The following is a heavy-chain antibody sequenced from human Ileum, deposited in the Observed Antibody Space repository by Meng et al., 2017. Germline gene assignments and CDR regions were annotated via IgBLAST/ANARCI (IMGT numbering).Heavy chain of an antibody. CDR3: ARDFSGSYYTNYFDY. D-gene: IGHD1-26*01. CDR2: ISSSSSYI. V-gene: IGHV3-21*01. CDR1: GFSLRSYG. Sequence: EVQLVESGGGLVKPGGSLRLSCAASGFSLRSYGVNWVRQAPGKGLEWVSSISSSSSYIFYADSVKGRFTISRDNAKNSVYLQMNSLRAEDTAVYYCARDFSGSYYTNYFDYWGQGTLVTVSS. J-gene: IGHJ4*02.